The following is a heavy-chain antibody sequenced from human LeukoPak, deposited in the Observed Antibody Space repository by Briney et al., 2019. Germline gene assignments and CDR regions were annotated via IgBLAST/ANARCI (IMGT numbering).Heavy chain of an antibody. J-gene: IGHJ5*02. CDR2: IYYNGNS. D-gene: IGHD4-11*01. V-gene: IGHV4-39*01. CDR1: GGSIGSSGYY. CDR3: ARRPSRENTNYEAGFDP. Sequence: PSETLSLTCTVSGGSIGSSGYYWGWIRQPPGKGLEWIGSIYYNGNSNHNPSLNSRVTISVDTAKNQFSLNLRSVTAADTAVYYCARRPSRENTNYEAGFDPWGQGALVTVSS.